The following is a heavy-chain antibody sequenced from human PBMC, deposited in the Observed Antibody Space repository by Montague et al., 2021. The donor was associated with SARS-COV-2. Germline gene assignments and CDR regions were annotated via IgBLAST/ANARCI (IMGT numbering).Heavy chain of an antibody. CDR3: ATAFAYCSSTSCYTFDY. CDR2: FDPEDGET. D-gene: IGHD2-2*02. J-gene: IGHJ4*02. V-gene: IGHV1-24*01. CDR1: GYTLTELS. Sequence: SVKVSCTVSGYTLTELSMHWVRQAPGKGLEWMGGFDPEDGETIYSQKFHGRVTMTEDTSTDTAYMELSSLRSEDTAVYYCATAFAYCSSTSCYTFDYWGQGTLVTVSS.